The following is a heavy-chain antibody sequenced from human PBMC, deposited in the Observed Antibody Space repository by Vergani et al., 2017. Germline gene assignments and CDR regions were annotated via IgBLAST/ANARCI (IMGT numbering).Heavy chain of an antibody. CDR2: IQFDGSNQ. V-gene: IGHV3-30*02. CDR1: GFTLSNYD. D-gene: IGHD3-16*01. Sequence: VQLVESGGGVVQRVGSLRLSCATSGFTLSNYDMQWIRQGPGKGLEFVAFIQFDGSNQYYADSVKGRFTLSRDFSKNTLYLQMNSLRTDDTATYYCAKHFRGWGIDYWGQGTQVIVSS. J-gene: IGHJ4*02. CDR3: AKHFRGWGIDY.